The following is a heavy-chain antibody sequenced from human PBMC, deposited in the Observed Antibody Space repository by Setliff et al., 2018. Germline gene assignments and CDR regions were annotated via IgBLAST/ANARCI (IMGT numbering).Heavy chain of an antibody. CDR2: IDWDDDK. Sequence: PTLVNPTQTLTLTCTFSGFSLSTGGMCVSWIRQPPGKALEWLARIDWDDDKYYSTSLKTRLTISKDTSKNQVVLTMTNMDPVDTATYYCARIYCSGGSCYLDYWGQGTLVTVSS. J-gene: IGHJ4*02. D-gene: IGHD2-15*01. V-gene: IGHV2-70*11. CDR1: GFSLSTGGMC. CDR3: ARIYCSGGSCYLDY.